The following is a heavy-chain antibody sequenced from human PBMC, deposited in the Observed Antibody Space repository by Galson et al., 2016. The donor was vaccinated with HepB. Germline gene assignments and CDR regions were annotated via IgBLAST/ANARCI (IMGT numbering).Heavy chain of an antibody. Sequence: SVKVSCKASGGPSNTYTISWVRQPPGEGLEWVGGVNPVSQTPVFGWKFQGRVAFTADESSSTAYMELGSLQSADTAIYYCARGSVFDYADPWGQGTLVTVSS. D-gene: IGHD3-9*01. CDR3: ARGSVFDYADP. J-gene: IGHJ5*02. CDR1: GGPSNTYT. CDR2: VNPVSQTP. V-gene: IGHV1-69*13.